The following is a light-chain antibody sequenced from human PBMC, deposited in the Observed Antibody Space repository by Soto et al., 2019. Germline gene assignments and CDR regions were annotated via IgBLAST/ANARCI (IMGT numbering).Light chain of an antibody. CDR3: QQYGSSPPYT. CDR2: GSS. Sequence: EVELTQSPGILSLSPGERATLSCRASQSVSNNYFAWYQQKPGQAPRLLFFGSSDRATGTPDRFSGSGSGTKFTLTISRLEPEDFAVYYCQQYGSSPPYTFGQGTKLEIK. J-gene: IGKJ2*01. CDR1: QSVSNNY. V-gene: IGKV3-20*01.